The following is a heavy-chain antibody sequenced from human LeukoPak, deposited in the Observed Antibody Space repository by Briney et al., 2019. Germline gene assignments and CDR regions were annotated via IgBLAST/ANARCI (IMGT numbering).Heavy chain of an antibody. Sequence: ASVKVSCKASGGTFSSYAISWVRQAPGQGLEWMGRIIPILGIANYAQKFQGRVTITADKSTSTAYMELRSLRSDDTAVYYCARTLHIVVVTAIRDWFDPWGQGTLVTVSS. V-gene: IGHV1-69*04. CDR3: ARTLHIVVVTAIRDWFDP. D-gene: IGHD2-21*02. J-gene: IGHJ5*02. CDR2: IIPILGIA. CDR1: GGTFSSYA.